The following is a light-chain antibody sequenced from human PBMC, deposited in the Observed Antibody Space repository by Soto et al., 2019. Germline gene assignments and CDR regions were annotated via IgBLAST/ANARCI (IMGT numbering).Light chain of an antibody. Sequence: QSALTQPASVSGSPGQSITISCTGTSSDVGAYIFVSWYQQHPGKAPKLMIYEVIKRPSGVPDRFSGSKSGNTASLTVSGLQAEDEADYYCSSYAGSNNLVFGGGTKLTVL. CDR3: SSYAGSNNLV. J-gene: IGLJ2*01. CDR1: SSDVGAYIF. CDR2: EVI. V-gene: IGLV2-8*01.